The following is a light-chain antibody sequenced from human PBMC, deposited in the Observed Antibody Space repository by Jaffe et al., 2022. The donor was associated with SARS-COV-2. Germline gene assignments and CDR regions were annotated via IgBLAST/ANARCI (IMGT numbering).Light chain of an antibody. V-gene: IGLV2-14*01. J-gene: IGLJ2*01. CDR2: DVN. CDR1: SNDIGGYKY. CDR3: NSYTSSATLI. Sequence: QSALTQPASVSGSLGQSITISCIGTSNDIGGYKYVSWYQQHPAKAPKLMIYDVNNRPSGVSNRFSGSKSGNTASLTISGLQAEDEADYYCNSYTSSATLIFGGGTKLTVL.